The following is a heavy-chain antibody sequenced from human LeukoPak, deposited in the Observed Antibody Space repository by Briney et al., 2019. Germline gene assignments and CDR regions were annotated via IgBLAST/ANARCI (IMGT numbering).Heavy chain of an antibody. CDR1: GDSISSGTYY. J-gene: IGHJ5*02. V-gene: IGHV4-61*02. Sequence: SETLSLTCTVSGDSISSGTYYWSWIRQPAGKGLEWIGRIRASGSTDYNPSLKSRLTISVDTSKNQFSLKLSLVTAADAAVYYCARGVGSSESNWFDPWGQGTLVTVSS. D-gene: IGHD3-10*01. CDR3: ARGVGSSESNWFDP. CDR2: IRASGST.